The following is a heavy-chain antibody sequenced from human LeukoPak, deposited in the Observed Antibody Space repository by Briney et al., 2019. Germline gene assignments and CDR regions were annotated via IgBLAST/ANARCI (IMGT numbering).Heavy chain of an antibody. CDR2: INPNSGGT. V-gene: IGHV1-2*02. CDR1: GYTFTAFY. CDR3: ARGSPLVRGVIGGGDY. D-gene: IGHD3-10*01. J-gene: IGHJ4*02. Sequence: ASVKVSCKASGYTFTAFYMHWVRQAPGQGLEWMGWINPNSGGTNYAQKFQGRVTMTRDTSITTAYMELGRLRYDDTAVYYCARGSPLVRGVIGGGDYWGQGTLVTVSS.